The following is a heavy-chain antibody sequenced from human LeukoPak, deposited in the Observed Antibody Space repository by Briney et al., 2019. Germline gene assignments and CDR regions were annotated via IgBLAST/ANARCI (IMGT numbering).Heavy chain of an antibody. D-gene: IGHD3-9*01. CDR3: ARDRHYDILTGSDAFDI. J-gene: IGHJ3*02. Sequence: ASVKVSCKASGYTFTSYGISWVRQAPGQGLEWMGWISAYNGNTNYAQKLQGRVTMTTDTPTSTAYMELRSLRSDDTAAYYCARDRHYDILTGSDAFDIWGQGTMVTVSS. CDR1: GYTFTSYG. CDR2: ISAYNGNT. V-gene: IGHV1-18*01.